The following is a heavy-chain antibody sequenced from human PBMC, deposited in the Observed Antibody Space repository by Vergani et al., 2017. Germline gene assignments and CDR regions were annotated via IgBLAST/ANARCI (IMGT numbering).Heavy chain of an antibody. V-gene: IGHV3-30*18. CDR3: AKTEFGELLPDY. D-gene: IGHD3-10*01. CDR2: ISYDGSNK. CDR1: GFTFSSYG. Sequence: VQLLESGGGVVQPGRSLRLSCAASGFTFSSYGMHWVRQAPGKGLEWVAVISYDGSNKYYADSVKGRFTISRDNSKNTLYLQMNSLRAEDTAVYYCAKTEFGELLPDYWGQGTLVTVSS. J-gene: IGHJ4*02.